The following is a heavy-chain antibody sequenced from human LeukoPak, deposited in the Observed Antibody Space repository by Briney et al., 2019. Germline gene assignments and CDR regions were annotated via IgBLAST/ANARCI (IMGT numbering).Heavy chain of an antibody. CDR2: IYYSGST. CDR1: GGSISSSYF. D-gene: IGHD1-1*01. CDR3: ARDTAGYWNAFDI. J-gene: IGHJ3*02. Sequence: SETLSLTCTVSGGSISSSYFWGWIRQPPGKGLESIGSIYYSGSTYYNPSLKSRVTISIDTSKNQFSLRLSSVTAADTAVYYCARDTAGYWNAFDIWGQGTMVTVSS. V-gene: IGHV4-39*07.